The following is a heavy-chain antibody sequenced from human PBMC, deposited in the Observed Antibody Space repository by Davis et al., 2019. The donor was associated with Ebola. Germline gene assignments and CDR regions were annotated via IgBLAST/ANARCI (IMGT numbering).Heavy chain of an antibody. CDR1: GFTFSSYE. Sequence: PGGSLRLSCAASGFTFSSYEMNWFRQAPGKGLEWVSYISSSGSTIYYADSVKGRFTISRDNAKNSLYLQMNSLRAEDTAVYYCARGYYDSSGYYRRYYFDYWGQGTLVTVSS. V-gene: IGHV3-48*03. CDR2: ISSSGSTI. D-gene: IGHD3-22*01. CDR3: ARGYYDSSGYYRRYYFDY. J-gene: IGHJ4*02.